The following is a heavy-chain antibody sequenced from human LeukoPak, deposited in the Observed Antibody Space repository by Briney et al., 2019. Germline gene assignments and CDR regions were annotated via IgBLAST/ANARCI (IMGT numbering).Heavy chain of an antibody. V-gene: IGHV4-59*01. CDR2: IYYSGST. CDR3: ARAPLSSTFDY. CDR1: GGSISSYY. J-gene: IGHJ4*02. D-gene: IGHD2-2*01. Sequence: SEALSLTCTVSGGSISSYYWSWIRQPPGKGLEWIGYIYYSGSTNYNPSLKSRATISVDTSKNQFSLKLSSVTAADTAVYYCARAPLSSTFDYWGQGTLVTVSS.